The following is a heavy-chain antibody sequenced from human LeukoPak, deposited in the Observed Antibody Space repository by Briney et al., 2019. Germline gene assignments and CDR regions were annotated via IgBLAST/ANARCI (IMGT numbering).Heavy chain of an antibody. J-gene: IGHJ5*02. CDR3: ARGGWVDH. V-gene: IGHV4-34*01. CDR2: INHSGST. Sequence: SETLSLTCAVYGGSFSGYYWSWIRQPPGKGLEWIGEINHSGSTNYNPSLKSRVTISVDTSKNQFSLKLSSVTAADTAVYYCARGGWVDHWGQGTLVTVSS. CDR1: GGSFSGYY.